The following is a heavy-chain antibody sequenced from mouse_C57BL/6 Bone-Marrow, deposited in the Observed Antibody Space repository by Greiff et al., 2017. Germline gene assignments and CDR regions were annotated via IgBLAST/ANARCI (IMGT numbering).Heavy chain of an antibody. CDR3: ARRGGAIYYGNYFDY. J-gene: IGHJ2*01. V-gene: IGHV1-9*01. CDR2: ILPGSGST. CDR1: GYTFTGYW. D-gene: IGHD2-1*01. Sequence: QVQLQQSGAELMKPGASVKLSCKATGYTFTGYWIEWVKQRPGHGLEWIGEILPGSGSTNYNEKFKGKATFTAATSSNTAYMQLSSLTTEDSAIYDCARRGGAIYYGNYFDYWGQGTTLTVSS.